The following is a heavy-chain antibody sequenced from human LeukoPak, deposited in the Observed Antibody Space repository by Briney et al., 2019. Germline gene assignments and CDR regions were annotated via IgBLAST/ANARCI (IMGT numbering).Heavy chain of an antibody. J-gene: IGHJ4*02. D-gene: IGHD2-2*01. CDR1: GFTFSSYG. CDR3: AKGTIRYCSSTGCYIDY. CDR2: IQYDGSNK. Sequence: GGSLRLSCAASGFTFSSYGMDWVRQAPGKGLEWVALIQYDGSNKYYPDSVKGRFTISRDNSKNTLYLQMNSLRAEDTAVYYCAKGTIRYCSSTGCYIDYWGQGTLVTVSS. V-gene: IGHV3-30*02.